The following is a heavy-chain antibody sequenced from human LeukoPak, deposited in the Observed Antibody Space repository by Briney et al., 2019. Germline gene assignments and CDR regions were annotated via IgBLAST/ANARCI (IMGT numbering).Heavy chain of an antibody. Sequence: GGSLRLSCAASGFTFSSYAMHWVRQAPGKGLEWVAVISYDGSNKYYADSVKGRFTISRNNSKNTLYLQMNSLRAEDTAVYYCARDKPHFDYWGQGTLVTVSS. D-gene: IGHD1-14*01. J-gene: IGHJ4*02. CDR2: ISYDGSNK. V-gene: IGHV3-30-3*01. CDR1: GFTFSSYA. CDR3: ARDKPHFDY.